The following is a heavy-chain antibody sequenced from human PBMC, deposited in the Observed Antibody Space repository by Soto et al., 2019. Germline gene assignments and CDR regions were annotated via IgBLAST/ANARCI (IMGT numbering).Heavy chain of an antibody. J-gene: IGHJ6*02. CDR2: MNRNSGNT. CDR3: ARVGYYYGSGSYYNPYYYYGMDV. D-gene: IGHD3-10*01. Sequence: QVQLVQSGAEVKKPGASVKVSCKASGYTFTSYVINWVRQATGQGLEWKGWMNRNSGNTGYAQKFQGRVTMTRNTTISTAYMGLSSLRSEDTAVYYCARVGYYYGSGSYYNPYYYYGMDVWGQGTTVTVSS. V-gene: IGHV1-8*01. CDR1: GYTFTSYV.